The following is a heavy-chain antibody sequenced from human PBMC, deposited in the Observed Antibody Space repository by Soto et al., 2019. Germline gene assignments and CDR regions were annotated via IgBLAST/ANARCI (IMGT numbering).Heavy chain of an antibody. Sequence: SVKVSCKASGGTFSSYTISWVRQAPGQGLEWMGRIIPILGIANYAQKFQGRVTITADKSTSTAYMELSSLRSEDTAVYYCARDGTRGYSYGYYFDYWGQGTLVTSPQ. CDR1: GGTFSSYT. CDR3: ARDGTRGYSYGYYFDY. CDR2: IIPILGIA. J-gene: IGHJ4*02. D-gene: IGHD5-18*01. V-gene: IGHV1-69*04.